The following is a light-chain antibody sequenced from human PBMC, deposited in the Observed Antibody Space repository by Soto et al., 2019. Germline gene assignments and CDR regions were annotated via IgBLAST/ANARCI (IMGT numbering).Light chain of an antibody. CDR3: QQYSNWPPWT. J-gene: IGKJ1*01. V-gene: IGKV3-15*01. CDR1: QSLGGN. Sequence: EIVMTQSPATLSVSPGDTATLSCRASQSLGGNLAWYQQKPGQAPRLLIFRASSRATGVPARFSASGSGTEFTLTISGLQSEDFAVYYCQQYSNWPPWTFGPGTKVEIK. CDR2: RAS.